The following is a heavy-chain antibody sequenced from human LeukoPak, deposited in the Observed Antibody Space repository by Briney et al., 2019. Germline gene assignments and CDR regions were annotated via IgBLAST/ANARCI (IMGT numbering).Heavy chain of an antibody. J-gene: IGHJ6*03. D-gene: IGHD2-2*01. CDR3: ARLAGYCSSTSCLQYYYYYMDV. CDR2: IYTSGST. CDR1: GGSISSYY. Sequence: SETLSLTCTVSGGSISSYYWSWIRQPAGKGLEWIGRIYTSGSTNYNPSLKSRVTMSVDTSKNQFSLQLSSVTAADTAVYYCARLAGYCSSTSCLQYYYYYMDVWGKGTTVTVSS. V-gene: IGHV4-4*07.